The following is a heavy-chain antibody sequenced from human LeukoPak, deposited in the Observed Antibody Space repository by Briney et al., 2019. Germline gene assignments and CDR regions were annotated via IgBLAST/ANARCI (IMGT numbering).Heavy chain of an antibody. V-gene: IGHV3-23*01. CDR1: GFTFSSYA. CDR3: AKDLAAGYSSGWYIPGRYYFDY. Sequence: GGSLRLSCAASGFTFSSYAMSWVRQAPGKGLEWVSAISGSGGSTYYAGSVKGRFTISRDNSKNTLYLQMNSLRAEDTAVYYCAKDLAAGYSSGWYIPGRYYFDYWGQGTLVTVSS. J-gene: IGHJ4*02. D-gene: IGHD6-19*01. CDR2: ISGSGGST.